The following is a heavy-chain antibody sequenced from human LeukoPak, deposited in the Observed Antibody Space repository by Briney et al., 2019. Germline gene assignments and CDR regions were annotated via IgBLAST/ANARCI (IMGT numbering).Heavy chain of an antibody. J-gene: IGHJ4*02. CDR2: IYHSGST. V-gene: IGHV4-4*02. CDR3: AREDSGSWYSLDY. CDR1: GGSISSSNW. D-gene: IGHD6-13*01. Sequence: PSETLSLTCAVSGGSISSSNWWSWVRQPPGKGLEWIGEIYHSGSTNYNPSLKSRVTISVDKSKNQFSLKLSSVTAADTAVYYCAREDSGSWYSLDYWGQGTLVTVSS.